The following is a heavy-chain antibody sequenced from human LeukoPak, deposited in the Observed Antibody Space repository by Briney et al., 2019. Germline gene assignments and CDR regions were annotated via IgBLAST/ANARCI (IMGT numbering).Heavy chain of an antibody. CDR3: ARALSGWYVGYGMDV. J-gene: IGHJ6*02. D-gene: IGHD6-19*01. CDR1: GFTFSSYA. Sequence: GRSLRLSCAASGFTFSSYAMHWVRQAPGKGLEWVAVISYDGSNKYYADSVKGRFTISRDNSKNTLYLQMNSLRAEDTAVYYCARALSGWYVGYGMDVWGQGTTVTVSS. CDR2: ISYDGSNK. V-gene: IGHV3-30*04.